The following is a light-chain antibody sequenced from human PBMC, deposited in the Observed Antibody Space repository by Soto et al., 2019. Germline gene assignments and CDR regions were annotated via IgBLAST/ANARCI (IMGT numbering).Light chain of an antibody. CDR1: QTINTY. Sequence: DIQMTQSPSSVYASVGDRVTITCRASQTINTYLVWYQQQPGKAPNLLISDASNLQSGVPLRFSGSGSGTDFTLPITSLQPEDFATYYCQQAKTFPLAFGQGTKVEIK. CDR2: DAS. J-gene: IGKJ1*01. V-gene: IGKV1-12*01. CDR3: QQAKTFPLA.